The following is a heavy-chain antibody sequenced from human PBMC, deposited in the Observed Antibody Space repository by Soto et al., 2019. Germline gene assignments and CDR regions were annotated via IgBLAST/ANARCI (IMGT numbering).Heavy chain of an antibody. D-gene: IGHD2-15*01. J-gene: IGHJ4*02. CDR1: GFTFSSYA. Sequence: EVQLLESGGGLVQPGVSLRLSCAASGFTFSSYAMGWVRQAPGTGLEWVSVTDGSGGDTSFADSVKGRFTISRDNSKNTLYLHMNSLRAEDTARDYCVKETVAAAYVDTSPFDFWGQGTLVTVSS. CDR2: TDGSGGDT. V-gene: IGHV3-23*01. CDR3: VKETVAAAYVDTSPFDF.